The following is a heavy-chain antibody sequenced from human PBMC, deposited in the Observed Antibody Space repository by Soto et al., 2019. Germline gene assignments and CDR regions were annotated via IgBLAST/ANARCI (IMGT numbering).Heavy chain of an antibody. V-gene: IGHV3-21*01. CDR2: ITSNSDHI. J-gene: IGHJ4*02. CDR1: GFMFSAYT. CDR3: ATPYYYNH. Sequence: GGSLRLSCAASGFMFSAYTMSWVRQAPGKGLEWLSSITSNSDHIDYADSVRGRFTVSRDNARKSLYLQMDSLGAEDTGVYHCATPYYYNHWGPGTLVTVSS.